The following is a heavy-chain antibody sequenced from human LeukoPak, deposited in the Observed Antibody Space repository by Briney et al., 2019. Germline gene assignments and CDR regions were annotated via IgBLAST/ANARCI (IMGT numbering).Heavy chain of an antibody. CDR1: GFTFSSYG. CDR2: IRYDGSNK. D-gene: IGHD3-10*01. J-gene: IGHJ4*02. V-gene: IGHV3-30*02. CDR3: AKDPVSGGSEGYIDY. Sequence: PGGSLTLSCAASGFTFSSYGMHWVRQAPGKGLEWVAFIRYDGSNKYYADSVKGRFTIFRDNSKNTLYLQMNSLRAEDTAVYYCAKDPVSGGSEGYIDYWGQGTLVTVSS.